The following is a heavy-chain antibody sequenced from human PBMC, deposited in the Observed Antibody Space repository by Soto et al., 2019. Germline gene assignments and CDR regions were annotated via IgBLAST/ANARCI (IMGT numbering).Heavy chain of an antibody. CDR3: ARDVGLDSDDFFAY. D-gene: IGHD3-9*01. Sequence: GGSLRLSCTASGFTFSSYGMGWVRQAPGKGLQWVSTIRGDGGQTHYTDSVKGRFSISRDNSKNTVYLQMDSLRAEDTAMYFCARDVGLDSDDFFAYWGQGTQVTVSS. J-gene: IGHJ4*02. V-gene: IGHV3-23*01. CDR2: IRGDGGQT. CDR1: GFTFSSYG.